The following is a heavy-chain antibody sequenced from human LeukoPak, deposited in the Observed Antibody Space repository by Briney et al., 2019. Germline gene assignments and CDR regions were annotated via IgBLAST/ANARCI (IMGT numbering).Heavy chain of an antibody. Sequence: GGSLRLSCAASGFTFSSYEMNWVRQAPGKGLEWVSYISSSGSTIYYADSVKVRFTISRDNAKNSLYLQMNGLRAEDTAVYYCAELGITMIGGVWGKGTTVTISS. J-gene: IGHJ6*04. D-gene: IGHD3-10*02. CDR2: ISSSGSTI. V-gene: IGHV3-48*03. CDR1: GFTFSSYE. CDR3: AELGITMIGGV.